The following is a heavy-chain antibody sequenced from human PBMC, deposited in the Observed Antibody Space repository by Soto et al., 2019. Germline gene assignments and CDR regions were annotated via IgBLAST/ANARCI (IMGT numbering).Heavy chain of an antibody. V-gene: IGHV3-33*01. CDR2: IWYDGSNK. CDR1: GFTFSSYG. J-gene: IGHJ6*02. Sequence: QVQLVESGGGVVQPGRSLRLSCAASGFTFSSYGMHWVRQAPGMGLEWVAVIWYDGSNKYYADSVKGRFTISRDNAKNTLYLQMNSLRAEDTAVYYCARDRYCSSTSCYANPNYYYGMDVWGQGTTVTVSS. D-gene: IGHD2-2*01. CDR3: ARDRYCSSTSCYANPNYYYGMDV.